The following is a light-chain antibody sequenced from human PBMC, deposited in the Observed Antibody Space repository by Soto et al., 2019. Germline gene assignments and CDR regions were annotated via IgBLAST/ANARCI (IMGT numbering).Light chain of an antibody. Sequence: DNQMTQSPSTRSASVGDTVTITCRASQSGSSWLAWYQQKPGKAPKLLIYDASSLESGVPPRFSGSGYGTEFTLTIGSLQPDDFATYYCQQYNTYSITFGPGTKVDIK. CDR2: DAS. V-gene: IGKV1-5*01. CDR3: QQYNTYSIT. J-gene: IGKJ3*01. CDR1: QSGSSW.